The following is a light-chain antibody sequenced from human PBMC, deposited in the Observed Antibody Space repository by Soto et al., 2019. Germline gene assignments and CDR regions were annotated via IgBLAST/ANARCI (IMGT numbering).Light chain of an antibody. CDR1: SSNIGSEY. CDR3: SSYTGGNPSYV. CDR2: RNN. Sequence: QAVVTQPPSASGTPGQRVTISCSGSSSNIGSEYVVWYQHLPGTAPKLLIYRNNQRPSGVPDRFAGSKSGTSASLAISGLRSEDEADYYCSSYTGGNPSYVFGTGTKLTVL. J-gene: IGLJ1*01. V-gene: IGLV1-47*01.